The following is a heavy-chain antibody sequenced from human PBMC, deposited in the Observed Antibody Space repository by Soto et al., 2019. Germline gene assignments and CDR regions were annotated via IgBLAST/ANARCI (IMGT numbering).Heavy chain of an antibody. CDR3: ARGPYYYGSGSYYNYFDY. V-gene: IGHV3-33*08. Sequence: GGSLRLSCAASGFTFSSYGMHWVRQAPGKGLEWVAVIWYDGSNKYYADSVKGRFTISRDNSKNTLYLQMNSLRAEDTAVYYCARGPYYYGSGSYYNYFDYWGQGTLVTVSS. CDR1: GFTFSSYG. D-gene: IGHD3-10*01. CDR2: IWYDGSNK. J-gene: IGHJ4*02.